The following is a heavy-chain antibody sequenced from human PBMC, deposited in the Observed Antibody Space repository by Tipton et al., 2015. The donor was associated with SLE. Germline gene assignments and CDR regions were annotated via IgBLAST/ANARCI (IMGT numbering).Heavy chain of an antibody. J-gene: IGHJ6*03. Sequence: SLRLSCAASGFTFSDYYMTWIRQAPGEGLEWVSYISGSGKTIYYADSVKGRFTISRDNARNSLYLQMNSLRVEDTALYYCAKVARGFHYNFFLDVWGKGTTVTASS. CDR3: AKVARGFHYNFFLDV. CDR1: GFTFSDYY. V-gene: IGHV3-11*01. D-gene: IGHD3-16*01. CDR2: ISGSGKTI.